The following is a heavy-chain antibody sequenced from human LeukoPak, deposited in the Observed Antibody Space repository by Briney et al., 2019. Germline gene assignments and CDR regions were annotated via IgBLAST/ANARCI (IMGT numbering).Heavy chain of an antibody. CDR1: GFTFSSCW. Sequence: GGSLRLSCAASGFTFSSCWMSWVRQAPGKGLEWVANIKQDGSEKYYVDSVKGRFTISRDNAKNSLYLQMNSLRAEDTAVYYCASYYDSSGYFDAFDIWGQGTMVTVSS. CDR2: IKQDGSEK. J-gene: IGHJ3*02. D-gene: IGHD3-22*01. CDR3: ASYYDSSGYFDAFDI. V-gene: IGHV3-7*05.